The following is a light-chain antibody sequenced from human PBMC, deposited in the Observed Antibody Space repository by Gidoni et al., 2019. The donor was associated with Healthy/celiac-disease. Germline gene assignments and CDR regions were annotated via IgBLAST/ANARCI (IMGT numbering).Light chain of an antibody. CDR1: QSISSW. Sequence: DIQMTQSPSTLSASVGDRVTITCRASQSISSWLAWYQQKPGKAPKLLIYDASSLESGVPSRFSGSGSGTEFTLTISSLQPDDFATYSCQQYNSALTFGGGTKVEIK. V-gene: IGKV1-5*01. CDR2: DAS. CDR3: QQYNSALT. J-gene: IGKJ4*01.